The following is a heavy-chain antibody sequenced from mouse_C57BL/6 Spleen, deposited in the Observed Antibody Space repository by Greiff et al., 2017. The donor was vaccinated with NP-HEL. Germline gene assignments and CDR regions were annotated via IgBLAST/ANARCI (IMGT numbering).Heavy chain of an antibody. J-gene: IGHJ3*01. CDR1: GYTFTSYW. V-gene: IGHV1-52*01. CDR2: IDPSDSET. CDR3: ARDYYGSSYVPWFAY. D-gene: IGHD1-1*01. Sequence: VQLQQPGAELVRPGSSVKLSCKASGYTFTSYWMHWVKQRPIQGLEWIGNIDPSDSETHYNQKFKDKATLTVDKSSSTAYMQLSSLTSEDSAVYYCARDYYGSSYVPWFAYWGQGTLVTVSA.